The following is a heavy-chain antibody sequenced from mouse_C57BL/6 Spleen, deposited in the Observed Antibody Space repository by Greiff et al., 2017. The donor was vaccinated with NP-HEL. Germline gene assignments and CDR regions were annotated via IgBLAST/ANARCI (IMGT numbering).Heavy chain of an antibody. CDR1: GYTFTGYW. V-gene: IGHV1-9*01. D-gene: IGHD1-1*01. CDR3: ARRIYYYGSSYSVY. J-gene: IGHJ3*01. Sequence: QVQLKQSGAELMKPGASVKLSCKATGYTFTGYWIEWVKQRPGHGLEWIGEILPGSGSTNYNEKFKGKATFTADTSSNTAYMQLSSLTTEDSAIYYCARRIYYYGSSYSVYWGQGTLVTVSA. CDR2: ILPGSGST.